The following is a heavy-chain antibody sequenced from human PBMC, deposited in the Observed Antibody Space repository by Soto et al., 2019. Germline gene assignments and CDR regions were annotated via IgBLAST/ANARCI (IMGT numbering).Heavy chain of an antibody. V-gene: IGHV5-10-1*01. D-gene: IGHD2-15*01. Sequence: HGESLKMSCKGSGYSFTSYWISWVRQMPGKGLEWMGRIDPSDSYTNYSPSFQGHVTISADKSISTAYLQWSSLKASDTAMYYCARLRGVVVVAATLGYYYCMDVCRQGSSVTV. J-gene: IGHJ6*02. CDR3: ARLRGVVVVAATLGYYYCMDV. CDR1: GYSFTSYW. CDR2: IDPSDSYT.